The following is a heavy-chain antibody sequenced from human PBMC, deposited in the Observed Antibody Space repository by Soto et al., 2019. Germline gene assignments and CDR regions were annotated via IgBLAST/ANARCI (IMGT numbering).Heavy chain of an antibody. V-gene: IGHV1-2*04. CDR2: INPNSGGT. Sequence: ASVKVSCKASGYTFTRYAMHWVRQAPGQGLEWMGWINPNSGGTNYAQKFQGWVTMTRDTSISTAYMELSRLRSDDTAVYYCARQVVVGGFDPWGQGTLVTVSS. CDR3: ARQVVVGGFDP. D-gene: IGHD2-15*01. CDR1: GYTFTRYA. J-gene: IGHJ5*02.